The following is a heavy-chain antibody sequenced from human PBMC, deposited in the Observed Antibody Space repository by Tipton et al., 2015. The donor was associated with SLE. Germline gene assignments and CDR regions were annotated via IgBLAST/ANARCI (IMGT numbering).Heavy chain of an antibody. CDR3: ARGGTTVTTAFDT. J-gene: IGHJ3*02. CDR1: GGSISSYY. Sequence: TLSLTCTVSGGSISSYYWSWIRQPPGKGLEWIGYIYYSGSTNYNPSLKSRVTISVDTSKNQFSLKLSSVTAADTAVYYCARGGTTVTTAFDTWGQGTRVTVSS. V-gene: IGHV4-59*01. D-gene: IGHD4-17*01. CDR2: IYYSGST.